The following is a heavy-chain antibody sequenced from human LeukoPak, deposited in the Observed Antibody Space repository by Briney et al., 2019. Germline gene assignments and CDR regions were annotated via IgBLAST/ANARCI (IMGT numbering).Heavy chain of an antibody. D-gene: IGHD2-8*01. CDR1: GFTFSSYA. CDR3: ARGPERTGVGTRYYYDMDV. Sequence: GGSLRLSCSASGFTFSSYAVHWVRQAPGKGLEYISSITNNGGTTYYTDSVKGRFTISRDNSKNTLYLQMNSLRAEDTAVYYCARGPERTGVGTRYYYDMDVWGQGTTVTVSS. CDR2: ITNNGGTT. J-gene: IGHJ6*02. V-gene: IGHV3-64*04.